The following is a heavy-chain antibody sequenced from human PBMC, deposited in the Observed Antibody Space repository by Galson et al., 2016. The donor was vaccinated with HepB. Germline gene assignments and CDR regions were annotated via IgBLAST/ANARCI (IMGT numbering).Heavy chain of an antibody. D-gene: IGHD3-16*02. CDR3: ASRPPPYRYSYFDY. Sequence: SLRLSCAASGFTFDIAWLPWVRQAPGKGLEWVGRIKSRTDGGTTGFAATVKGRFAISRDDSKNILYLQMNSLRTEDTAVYYSASRPPPYRYSYFDYWGQGILVTVSS. CDR2: IKSRTDGGTT. V-gene: IGHV3-15*01. J-gene: IGHJ4*02. CDR1: GFTFDIAW.